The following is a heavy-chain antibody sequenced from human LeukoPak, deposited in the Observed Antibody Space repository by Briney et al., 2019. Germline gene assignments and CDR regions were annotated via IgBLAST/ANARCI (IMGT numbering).Heavy chain of an antibody. J-gene: IGHJ3*02. CDR3: ARDHDDILTGTKGAFDI. Sequence: GGSLRLSCAASGFTFSSYSMNWVRQAPGKGLEWVSSISSSSSYIYYADSVKGRFTISRDNAKNSLYLQMNSLRAEDTAVYYCARDHDDILTGTKGAFDICGQGTMVTVSS. D-gene: IGHD3-9*01. CDR2: ISSSSSYI. CDR1: GFTFSSYS. V-gene: IGHV3-21*01.